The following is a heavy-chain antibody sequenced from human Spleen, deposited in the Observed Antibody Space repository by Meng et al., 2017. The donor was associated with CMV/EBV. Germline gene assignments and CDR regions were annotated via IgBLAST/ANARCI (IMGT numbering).Heavy chain of an antibody. D-gene: IGHD2-15*01. CDR2: IYWDDDK. J-gene: IGHJ4*02. V-gene: IGHV2-5*02. Sequence: GFSLSTSGMGLGWIRQPPGMALEWLALIYWDDDKRYSPSLKSRLTITKDTSKNQVVLTMTNMDPVDTATYYCAHRDYCSGGTCTFDYWGQGTLVTVSS. CDR1: GFSLSTSGMG. CDR3: AHRDYCSGGTCTFDY.